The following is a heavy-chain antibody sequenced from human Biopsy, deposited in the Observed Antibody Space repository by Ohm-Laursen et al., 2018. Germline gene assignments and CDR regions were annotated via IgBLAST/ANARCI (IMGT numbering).Heavy chain of an antibody. D-gene: IGHD1-7*01. Sequence: SETLSLTWEVYGKTFSDYYWSWIRQPAGKGLEWIGRIYTSGSSNKNPSLMSRVTMSVDTSKKQFSLKVYSVTAADTAVYYCARDYGLELGGLEAFDIWGQGTMVTVSS. V-gene: IGHV4-4*07. CDR2: IYTSGSS. CDR3: ARDYGLELGGLEAFDI. J-gene: IGHJ3*02. CDR1: GKTFSDYY.